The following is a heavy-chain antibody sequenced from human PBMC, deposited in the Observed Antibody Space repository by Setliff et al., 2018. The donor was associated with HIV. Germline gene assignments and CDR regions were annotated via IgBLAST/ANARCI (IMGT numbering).Heavy chain of an antibody. Sequence: SETLSLTCTVSGGFISNFYWSWIRQTPGKGLEWIGHIYNSGATNYNPSLKSRVTISLATSKNQFSLNLRSVTAMDTAVYYCARNGPTKIPYDFWGRGTLVTVSS. CDR3: ARNGPTKIPYDF. CDR2: IYNSGAT. J-gene: IGHJ2*01. D-gene: IGHD2-8*01. CDR1: GGFISNFY. V-gene: IGHV4-59*12.